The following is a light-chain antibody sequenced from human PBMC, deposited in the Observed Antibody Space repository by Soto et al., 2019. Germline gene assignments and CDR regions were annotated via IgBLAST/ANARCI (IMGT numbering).Light chain of an antibody. Sequence: DIQMTQSPSSLSASVGDRVTITCRASQSISTYLNWYHQKPGRAPKLLIYAASSLQSGVPSRFSGSGSGTDFTLTITSLQPEDFATYYCQQTYNTPRTFDQGTKVEI. CDR2: AAS. CDR1: QSISTY. V-gene: IGKV1-39*01. CDR3: QQTYNTPRT. J-gene: IGKJ1*01.